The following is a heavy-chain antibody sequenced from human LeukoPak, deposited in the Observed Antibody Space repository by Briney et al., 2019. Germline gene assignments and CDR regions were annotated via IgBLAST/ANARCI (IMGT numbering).Heavy chain of an antibody. CDR2: IYYSGST. J-gene: IGHJ4*02. Sequence: SETLSLTCTVPGGSISSSTYYWDWIRQPPGKGLEWIGNIYYSGSTYYNPSLKSRVTISVDPSKNQFSLKLSSVTAADTAVYYCASSYSNPVVRGVTNFDYWGQGTLVTVSS. CDR1: GGSISSSTYY. D-gene: IGHD3-10*01. V-gene: IGHV4-39*01. CDR3: ASSYSNPVVRGVTNFDY.